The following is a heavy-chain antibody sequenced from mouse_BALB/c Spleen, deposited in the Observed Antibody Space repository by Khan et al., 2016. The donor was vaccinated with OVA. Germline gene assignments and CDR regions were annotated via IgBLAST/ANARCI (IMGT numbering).Heavy chain of an antibody. D-gene: IGHD1-1*02. CDR2: INTYTGEP. CDR1: GYIFTNYG. V-gene: IGHV9-3-1*01. Sequence: QVQLKQSGPELKKPGETVKISCKASGYIFTNYGMNWVKQAPGQGLKWMGWINTYTGEPTYADDLRGRFAFSLDTSASTAYLQFNNLKNEDTATYFYDRGAFYCGRGKSGWFAYWGQGTMVTVSA. CDR3: DRGAFYCGRGKSGWFAY. J-gene: IGHJ3*01.